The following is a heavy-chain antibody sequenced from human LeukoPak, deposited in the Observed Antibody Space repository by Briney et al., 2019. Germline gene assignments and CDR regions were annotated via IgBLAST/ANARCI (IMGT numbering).Heavy chain of an antibody. J-gene: IGHJ4*02. Sequence: SETLSLTCTVSGGSISSSSYYWGWIRQPPGKGLEWIGSIYYSGSTYYNPSLKSRVTISVDTSKNQFSLKLSSVTAAGTAVYYCATGGHRRDYTVAGKAGIDYWGQGTLVTVSS. D-gene: IGHD6-19*01. V-gene: IGHV4-39*01. CDR1: GGSISSSSYY. CDR2: IYYSGST. CDR3: ATGGHRRDYTVAGKAGIDY.